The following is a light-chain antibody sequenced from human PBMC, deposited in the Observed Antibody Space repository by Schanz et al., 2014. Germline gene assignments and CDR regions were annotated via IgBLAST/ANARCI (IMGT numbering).Light chain of an antibody. J-gene: IGKJ5*01. CDR2: GAS. CDR3: QQRSNWPS. V-gene: IGKV3D-20*02. Sequence: EIVLTQSPGTLSLSPGEGATLSCRASQSISSTSLAWYQQKPGQAPRLLIYGASTRATGIPARFSGSGSGTDFTLTISGLEPEDFAVYYCQQRSNWPSFGQGTRLEIK. CDR1: QSISSTS.